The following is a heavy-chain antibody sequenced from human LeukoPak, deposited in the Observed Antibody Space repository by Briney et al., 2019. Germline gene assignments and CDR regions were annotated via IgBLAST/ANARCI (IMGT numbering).Heavy chain of an antibody. CDR2: ISSSGTTI. D-gene: IGHD6-13*01. J-gene: IGHJ4*02. CDR3: ARGGSSCFDS. CDR1: GFTFSSYA. Sequence: GGSLRLSCAASGFTFSSYALNWVRQAPGKGLEWVSYISSSGTTIYCADSVKGRFTISRDNAENSLYLQMNSLRAEDTAVYYCARGGSSCFDSWGQGTLVTVSS. V-gene: IGHV3-48*03.